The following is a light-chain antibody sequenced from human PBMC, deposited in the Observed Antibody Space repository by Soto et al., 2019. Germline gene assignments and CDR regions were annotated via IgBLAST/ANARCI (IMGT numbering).Light chain of an antibody. CDR1: QSVSSSY. Sequence: EIVLTQSPGTLSLSPGERATLSCRASQSVSSSYLAWYQQKPGQAPRLLIYGASSRATGIPDRFSGSGSGTDFTLTISRLETGDFAVYYCQQFDTSPPSTFGQGTRLEIK. CDR2: GAS. V-gene: IGKV3-20*01. J-gene: IGKJ5*01. CDR3: QQFDTSPPST.